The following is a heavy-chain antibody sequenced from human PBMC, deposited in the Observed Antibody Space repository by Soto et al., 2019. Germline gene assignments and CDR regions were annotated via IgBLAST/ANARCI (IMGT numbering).Heavy chain of an antibody. CDR1: GFTFISYA. Sequence: GGSLRLSCAASGFTFISYAMSWVRQAPWKGLEWVSAISGSGGSTYYADSVKGRFTISRDNSKNTLYLQMNSLRAEDTAVYYCAKPIAPDYEGAGSTTRIHGMDVRGQGPTLTVSS. V-gene: IGHV3-23*01. CDR2: ISGSGGST. J-gene: IGHJ6*02. CDR3: AKPIAPDYEGAGSTTRIHGMDV. D-gene: IGHD3-10*01.